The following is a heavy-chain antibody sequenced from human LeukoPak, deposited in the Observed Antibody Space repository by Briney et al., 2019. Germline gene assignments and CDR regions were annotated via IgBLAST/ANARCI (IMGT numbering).Heavy chain of an antibody. CDR1: GFTFSNYA. D-gene: IGHD3-22*01. J-gene: IGHJ1*01. V-gene: IGHV3-48*02. Sequence: QSGGTLRLSCATSGFTFSNYAMNWVRQAPGKGLEWVSYINSGSSTIYYADSVKGRFTISRDNAKNSLYLQMNSLRDDDTAVYYCARDFTMIPTFQHWGQGTLVTVSS. CDR2: INSGSSTI. CDR3: ARDFTMIPTFQH.